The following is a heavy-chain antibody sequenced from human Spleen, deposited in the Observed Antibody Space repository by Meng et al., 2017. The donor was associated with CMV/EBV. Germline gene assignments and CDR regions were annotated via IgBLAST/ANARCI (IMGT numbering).Heavy chain of an antibody. J-gene: IGHJ6*02. V-gene: IGHV4-61*01. CDR3: ARESSSAGPNYYYYHGLDV. D-gene: IGHD6-6*01. CDR2: IYYSGTT. CDR1: GGFVDSDNYH. Sequence: SETLSLTCIVSGGFVDSDNYHWSWIRQPPGKGLEWIGYIYYSGTTNYHPSLKSRVSMSIDTSEGRFSLQLSSVTAADTAVYYCARESSSAGPNYYYYHGLDVWGQGTPVTVSS.